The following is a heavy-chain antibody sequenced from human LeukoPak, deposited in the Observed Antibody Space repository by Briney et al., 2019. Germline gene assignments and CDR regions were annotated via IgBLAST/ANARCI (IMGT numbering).Heavy chain of an antibody. J-gene: IGHJ4*02. CDR1: GVSISSDNW. V-gene: IGHV4-4*02. Sequence: SGTLSLTCAVCGVSISSDNWWTWVRQPPGKGLEWIGETHRSGDTKYNPSLNGRVTISMDNSKNRLSLNLISVTAADTAIYFCATRHHSRTYMVPLDSWGQGTLVTVSS. CDR3: ATRHHSRTYMVPLDS. D-gene: IGHD3-10*01. CDR2: THRSGDT.